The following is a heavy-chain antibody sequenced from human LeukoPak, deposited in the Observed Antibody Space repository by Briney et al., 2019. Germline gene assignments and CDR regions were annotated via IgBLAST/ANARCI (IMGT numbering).Heavy chain of an antibody. J-gene: IGHJ6*02. D-gene: IGHD3-9*01. CDR3: ARDGSPPYYDILTGYYPYYYYYGMDV. Sequence: GGSLRLSCAASGFTFSSYWMSWVRQAPGKGLEWVANIKQDGSEKYYVDSVKGRFTISRDNAKNSLYLQMNSLRAEDTAVYYCARDGSPPYYDILTGYYPYYYYYGMDVWGQGTTVTVSS. CDR1: GFTFSSYW. CDR2: IKQDGSEK. V-gene: IGHV3-7*01.